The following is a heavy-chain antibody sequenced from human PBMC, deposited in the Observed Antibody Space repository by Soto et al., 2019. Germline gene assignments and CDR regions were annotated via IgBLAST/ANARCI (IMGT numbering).Heavy chain of an antibody. CDR1: GGSISNNY. D-gene: IGHD3-16*01. CDR2: IYYSGST. Sequence: PSETLSLTCTVSGGSISNNYWSWIRQPPGKGLEWIGYIYYSGSTNYNPSLKSRVTISVDTSKNQFSLKLSSVTAADTAVYYCARLTSLRFDPWGQGTLVTVSS. J-gene: IGHJ5*02. CDR3: ARLTSLRFDP. V-gene: IGHV4-59*01.